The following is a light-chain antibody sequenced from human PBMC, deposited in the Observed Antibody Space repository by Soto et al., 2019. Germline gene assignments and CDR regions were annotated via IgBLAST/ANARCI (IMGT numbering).Light chain of an antibody. CDR1: SSNIGINY. CDR3: ASWDDSLRGPV. CDR2: SNN. Sequence: QLVLTQPPSASGTPGQRVTISCSGSSSNIGINYVFWFQQLPGTAPKLLIYSNNQRPSGVPDRFSGSQSGTSASLAISGLRSEDEADYFCASWDDSLRGPVFGGGTKVTVL. V-gene: IGLV1-47*02. J-gene: IGLJ3*02.